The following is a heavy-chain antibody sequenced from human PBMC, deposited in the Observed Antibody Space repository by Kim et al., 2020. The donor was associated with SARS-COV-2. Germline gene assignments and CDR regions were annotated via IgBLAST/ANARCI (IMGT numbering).Heavy chain of an antibody. CDR3: PRDVMTDSSGLNWFDP. D-gene: IGHD3-22*01. Sequence: LTSRVTISVDTSKNQFSLKLSSVTAADTAVYYCPRDVMTDSSGLNWFDPWGQGTLVTVSS. V-gene: IGHV4-30-2*04. J-gene: IGHJ5*02.